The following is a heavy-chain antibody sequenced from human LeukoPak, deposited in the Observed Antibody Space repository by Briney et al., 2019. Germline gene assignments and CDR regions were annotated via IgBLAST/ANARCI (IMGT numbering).Heavy chain of an antibody. J-gene: IGHJ6*03. Sequence: PGGSLRLSCAASGFTFNSYGMHWVRQAPGKGLEWVAFIRYDGSYEYYADSVKGRFTISRDNSKTTLYLQMNSLRSGDTAVYYCAKDGGLHLYYYYNYMDIWGKGTTVTVSS. CDR3: AKDGGLHLYYYYNYMDI. CDR2: IRYDGSYE. V-gene: IGHV3-30*02. D-gene: IGHD5-24*01. CDR1: GFTFNSYG.